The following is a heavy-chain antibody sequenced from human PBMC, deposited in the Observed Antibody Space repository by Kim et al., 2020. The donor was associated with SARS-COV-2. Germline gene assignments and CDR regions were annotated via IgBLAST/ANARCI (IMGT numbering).Heavy chain of an antibody. Sequence: YHPALESRFTRSVDTSKNQFSLKLSSVTAADTAVYYCARVGADTAMVLDYWGQGTLVTVSS. D-gene: IGHD5-18*01. J-gene: IGHJ4*02. V-gene: IGHV4-4*06. CDR3: ARVGADTAMVLDY.